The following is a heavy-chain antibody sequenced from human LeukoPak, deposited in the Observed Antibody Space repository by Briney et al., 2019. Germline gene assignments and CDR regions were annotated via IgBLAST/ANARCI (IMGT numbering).Heavy chain of an antibody. CDR2: IKNDGAVK. V-gene: IGHV3-7*01. CDR3: AKDSYSEGDF. D-gene: IGHD5-12*01. CDR1: GFTFSYHW. J-gene: IGHJ4*02. Sequence: TGGSLRLSCAASGFTFSYHWMTWVRQAPGKGLEWVANIKNDGAVKNYVDSVKGRFTISRDNAKNSLYLQMNSLRAEDTAVYYCAKDSYSEGDFWGQGVLVTVSS.